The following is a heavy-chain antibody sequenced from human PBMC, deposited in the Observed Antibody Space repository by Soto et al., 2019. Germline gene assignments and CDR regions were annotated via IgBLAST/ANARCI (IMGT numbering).Heavy chain of an antibody. J-gene: IGHJ6*02. V-gene: IGHV1-69*01. Sequence: QVQLVQSGAEVKKPGSSVKVSCKASGGTFSSYAISWVRQAPGQGLEWMGGIIPIFGTANYAQKFQGRVTITADESTSTAYMELSSLRSEDTAVYYYARVEYSSSGYYYYGMDVWGQGTTVTVSS. D-gene: IGHD6-6*01. CDR3: ARVEYSSSGYYYYGMDV. CDR2: IIPIFGTA. CDR1: GGTFSSYA.